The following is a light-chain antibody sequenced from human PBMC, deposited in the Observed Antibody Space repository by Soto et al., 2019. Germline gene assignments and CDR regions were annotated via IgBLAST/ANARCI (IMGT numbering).Light chain of an antibody. CDR1: QSISSW. J-gene: IGKJ1*01. Sequence: DIQMTQSPSTLSASVGDRVTITCRASQSISSWLAWYQQKPGKAPKLLIYKASSLESGVPSRFSGSGSGTEFTLTISSLQPEDFATYYCQQYKSYSRMFGQGTKVDIK. V-gene: IGKV1-5*03. CDR3: QQYKSYSRM. CDR2: KAS.